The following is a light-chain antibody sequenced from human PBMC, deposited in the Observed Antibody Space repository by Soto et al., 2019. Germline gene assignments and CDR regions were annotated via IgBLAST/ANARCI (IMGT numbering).Light chain of an antibody. Sequence: QSVLTQPASVSGSPGQSITISCSGTSSDVGRYNLVSWYQQHPGKAPKLMIYEGSKWPSGVSNRFSGSKSGNTASLTISGLRADDEADYYCCSYAGSSTWVFGGGTKLTVL. V-gene: IGLV2-23*01. J-gene: IGLJ3*02. CDR3: CSYAGSSTWV. CDR1: SSDVGRYNL. CDR2: EGS.